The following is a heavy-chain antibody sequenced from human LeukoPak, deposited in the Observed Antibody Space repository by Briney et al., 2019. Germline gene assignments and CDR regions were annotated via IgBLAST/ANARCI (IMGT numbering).Heavy chain of an antibody. J-gene: IGHJ3*02. CDR2: IYYSGST. Sequence: SETLSLTCTVSGGSLSSYYWNWIRQPPGKGLEWIGYIYYSGSTNYNPSLKSRVTISVDTSKNQFSLKLSSVTAADTAVYYCARGIFCGGSCSAFDIWGQGTMVTVSS. CDR3: ARGIFCGGSCSAFDI. D-gene: IGHD2-15*01. CDR1: GGSLSSYY. V-gene: IGHV4-59*01.